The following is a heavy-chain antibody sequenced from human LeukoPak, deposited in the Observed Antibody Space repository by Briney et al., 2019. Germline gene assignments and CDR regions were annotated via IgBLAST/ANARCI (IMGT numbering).Heavy chain of an antibody. J-gene: IGHJ4*02. V-gene: IGHV3-30-3*01. Sequence: GGSLRLSCAASGFTFSSYAMHWVRQAPGKGLEWVAVISYDGSNKYYADSVKGRFTISRDSSKNTLYLQMNSLRAEDTAVYYCARVRGSSGRSASLDFWGQGTLVTVSS. CDR1: GFTFSSYA. CDR3: ARVRGSSGRSASLDF. CDR2: ISYDGSNK. D-gene: IGHD6-19*01.